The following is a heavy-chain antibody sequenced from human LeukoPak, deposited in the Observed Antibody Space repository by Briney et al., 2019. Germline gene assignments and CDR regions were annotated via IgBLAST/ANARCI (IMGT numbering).Heavy chain of an antibody. V-gene: IGHV4-30-2*01. Sequence: SQTLSLTCTVSGGSISSGGYYWSWIRQPPGKGLEWIGYIYHSGSTYYNPSLKSRVTISVDRSKNQFSLKLSSVTAADTAVYYCARVGCSSTSCSNLDYWGQGTLVTVSS. J-gene: IGHJ4*02. CDR3: ARVGCSSTSCSNLDY. CDR2: IYHSGST. D-gene: IGHD2-2*01. CDR1: GGSISSGGYY.